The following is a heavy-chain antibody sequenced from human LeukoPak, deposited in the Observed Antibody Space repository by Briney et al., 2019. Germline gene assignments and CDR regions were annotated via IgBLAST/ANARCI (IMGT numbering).Heavy chain of an antibody. J-gene: IGHJ4*02. CDR1: GFTFSSYA. CDR3: AKDEVLLWFGEFYPFDY. Sequence: GGSLRLSCAASGFTFSSYAMSWVRQAPGKGLEWVSAISGSGGSTYYADSMKGRFTISRDNSKNTLYLQMNSLRAEDTAVYYCAKDEVLLWFGEFYPFDYWGQGTLVTVSS. D-gene: IGHD3-10*01. V-gene: IGHV3-23*01. CDR2: ISGSGGST.